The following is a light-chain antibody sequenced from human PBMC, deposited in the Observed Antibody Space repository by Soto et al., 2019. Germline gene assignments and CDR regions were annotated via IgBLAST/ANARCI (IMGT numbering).Light chain of an antibody. Sequence: DIQMTQSPSCLSASVGDRVTMACQASQDISNYLNWYQQKPGKAPKLLIYDASNLETGVPSRFSGSGSGTEFTLTISSLQSEDFAVYYCQQYNKWPPETFGQGTKVDIK. V-gene: IGKV1-33*01. CDR2: DAS. CDR3: QQYNKWPPET. J-gene: IGKJ1*01. CDR1: QDISNY.